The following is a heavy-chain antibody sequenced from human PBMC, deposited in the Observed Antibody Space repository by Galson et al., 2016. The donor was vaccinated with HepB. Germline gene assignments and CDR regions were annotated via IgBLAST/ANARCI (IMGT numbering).Heavy chain of an antibody. J-gene: IGHJ4*02. Sequence: SLRLSCAVSGFTLSAYAMHWVRQAAGKGLERVAGISSDGSNKYYADSLKGRFTISRDNSQNTLYLQMSSLRAEDTAVYFCARGATSYFYDGSGYFPWGQGTLVTVSS. D-gene: IGHD3-22*01. V-gene: IGHV3-30*04. CDR3: ARGATSYFYDGSGYFP. CDR2: ISSDGSNK. CDR1: GFTLSAYA.